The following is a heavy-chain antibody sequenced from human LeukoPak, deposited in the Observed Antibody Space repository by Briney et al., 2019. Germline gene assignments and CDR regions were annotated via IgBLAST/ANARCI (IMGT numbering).Heavy chain of an antibody. CDR2: IYYSGST. J-gene: IGHJ4*02. CDR3: ATISLLNSGSND. CDR1: GGSISSSSYY. Sequence: SDTLSLTCTVSGGSISSSSYYWGWLRQPPGKGLEWIGSIYYSGSTYYNPSLKSRVTISVDTSKNQFSLKLSSVTAADTAVYYCATISLLNSGSNDWGQGTLVTVSS. V-gene: IGHV4-39*01. D-gene: IGHD1-26*01.